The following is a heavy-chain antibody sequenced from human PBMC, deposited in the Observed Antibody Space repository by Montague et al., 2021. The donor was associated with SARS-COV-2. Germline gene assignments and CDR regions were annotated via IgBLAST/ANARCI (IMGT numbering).Heavy chain of an antibody. CDR2: TYYTSKWHN. CDR1: GDSVSSNGAA. J-gene: IGHJ4*01. CDR3: ARDGDGGEVGFDF. V-gene: IGHV6-1*01. Sequence: CAISGDSVSSNGAAWTWIRQSPSRGLEYLGRTYYTSKWHNDQATSVKGRITVNPDTSKNQFSLHLSSVTPEDTAVYYCARDGDGGEVGFDFWGQGTLVTVSS. D-gene: IGHD3-10*01.